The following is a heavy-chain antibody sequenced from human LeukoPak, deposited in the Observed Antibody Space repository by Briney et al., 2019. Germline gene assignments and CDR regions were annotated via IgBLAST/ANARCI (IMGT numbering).Heavy chain of an antibody. V-gene: IGHV1-2*02. J-gene: IGHJ4*02. CDR2: INPNSGGT. D-gene: IGHD2-8*01. CDR3: ARGGGWGYCTNGVCQGDFDY. CDR1: GYTFTVYY. Sequence: GASVTVSCKASGYTFTVYYMHWVRQAPGQGLEWMGWINPNSGGTNYAQKFQGRVTMTRDTSISTAYMELSRLRSDDTAVYYCARGGGWGYCTNGVCQGDFDYWGQGTLVTVSS.